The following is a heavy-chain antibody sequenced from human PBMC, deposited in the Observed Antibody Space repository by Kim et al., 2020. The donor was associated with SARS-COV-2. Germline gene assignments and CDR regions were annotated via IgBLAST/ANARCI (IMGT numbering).Heavy chain of an antibody. Sequence: GGSLRLSCAASGFTFSSYGMSWVRQAPGKGREWVANIKQDGSEKYYVDSVKGRFTISRDNAKNSLYLQMNSLRAEDTAVYYCAREPSDSGLLWFGAMDVWGQGTTVTVSS. CDR3: AREPSDSGLLWFGAMDV. V-gene: IGHV3-7*01. D-gene: IGHD3-10*01. J-gene: IGHJ6*02. CDR2: IKQDGSEK. CDR1: GFTFSSYG.